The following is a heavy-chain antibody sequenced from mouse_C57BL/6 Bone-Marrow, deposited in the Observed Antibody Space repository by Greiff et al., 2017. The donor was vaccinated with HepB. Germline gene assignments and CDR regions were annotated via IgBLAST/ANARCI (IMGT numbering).Heavy chain of an antibody. CDR2: ISSGGSYT. V-gene: IGHV5-6*02. J-gene: IGHJ4*01. D-gene: IGHD1-1*01. CDR1: GFTFSSYG. Sequence: DVMLVESGGDLVKPGGSLKLSCAASGFTFSSYGMSWVRQTPDKRLEWVATISSGGSYTYYPDSVKGRFTISRDNAKNTLYLQMSSLKSEDTAMYYCARRGYGSSYEGYAMDYWGQGTSVTVSS. CDR3: ARRGYGSSYEGYAMDY.